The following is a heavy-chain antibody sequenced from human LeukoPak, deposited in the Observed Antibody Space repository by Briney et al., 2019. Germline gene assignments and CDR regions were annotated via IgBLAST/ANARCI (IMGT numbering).Heavy chain of an antibody. CDR1: GGSISSYY. D-gene: IGHD2-15*01. CDR2: IYYSGST. CDR3: AELERGDSFDY. V-gene: IGHV4-59*08. J-gene: IGHJ4*02. Sequence: SETLSLTCTVSGGSISSYYWSWIRQPPGKGLEWIGYIYYSGSTNYNPSLKSRVTISVDTSKNQFSLKLSSVTAADTAVYYRAELERGDSFDYWGQGTLVTVSS.